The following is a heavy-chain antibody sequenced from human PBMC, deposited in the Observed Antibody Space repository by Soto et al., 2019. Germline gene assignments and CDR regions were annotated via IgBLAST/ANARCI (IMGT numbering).Heavy chain of an antibody. V-gene: IGHV3-33*01. Sequence: QVQLVESGGGVVQPGRSLRLSCAASGFTFSSYGMHWVRQAPGKGLEWVAVIWYDGSNKYYADSVKGRFTISRDNSKNSLYLEMNSLRVEDTAVYYCARGDSSGYLDYWGQGTLVTVSS. J-gene: IGHJ4*02. CDR3: ARGDSSGYLDY. D-gene: IGHD3-22*01. CDR2: IWYDGSNK. CDR1: GFTFSSYG.